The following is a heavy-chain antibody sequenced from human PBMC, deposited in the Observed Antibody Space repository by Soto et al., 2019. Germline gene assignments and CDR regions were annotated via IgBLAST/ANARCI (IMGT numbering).Heavy chain of an antibody. CDR2: IYNSENT. V-gene: IGHV4-4*07. Sequence: TSETMSLTCTVSGGSISGYYWSWIRQPAGKGLEWIGRIYNSENTNYNPSLKSRVTMSVDTSKNQFSLKLSSVTAADTAVYYCARVFVPAARWGYYYYGMDVWGQGTTVTVSS. J-gene: IGHJ6*02. D-gene: IGHD2-2*01. CDR3: ARVFVPAARWGYYYYGMDV. CDR1: GGSISGYY.